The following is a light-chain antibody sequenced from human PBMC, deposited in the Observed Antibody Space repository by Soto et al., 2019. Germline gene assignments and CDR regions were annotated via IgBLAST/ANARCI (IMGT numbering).Light chain of an antibody. CDR1: QSLVHSDGNTY. Sequence: DVVMAQSPPPLPVTLGQPASISCRSSQSLVHSDGNTYLSWFQQRPGQSPRRLIYEVSKRDSGVPGRFSGGGSGTDFTLKSSRVEAEDVGVYYCMQGTHWPPYTFGQGTKLEIK. CDR2: EVS. J-gene: IGKJ2*01. V-gene: IGKV2-30*02. CDR3: MQGTHWPPYT.